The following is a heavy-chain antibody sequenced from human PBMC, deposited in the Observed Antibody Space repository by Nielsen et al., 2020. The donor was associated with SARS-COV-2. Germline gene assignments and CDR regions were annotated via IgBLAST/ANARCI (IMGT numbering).Heavy chain of an antibody. CDR1: GGSISSTSFY. CDR3: ANWGHAFDI. D-gene: IGHD3-16*01. Sequence: SETLSLTCTVSGGSISSTSFYWGWIRQPPGKGLEWIGNIHYTGSSYYNPSLKSRVTISVDTSKSQFFLKLSSVTAADTAVYYCANWGHAFDIWGQGTMVTVSS. J-gene: IGHJ3*02. CDR2: IHYTGSS. V-gene: IGHV4-39*07.